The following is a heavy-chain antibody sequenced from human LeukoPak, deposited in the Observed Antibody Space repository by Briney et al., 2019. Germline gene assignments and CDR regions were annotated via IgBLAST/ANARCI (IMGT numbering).Heavy chain of an antibody. CDR3: ARDRLPGWLQYLFDY. V-gene: IGHV1-46*01. D-gene: IGHD5-24*01. Sequence: GASVKVSCKASGYTFTSYYMHWVRQAPGQGLEWMGIINPSGGSTSYAQKFQGRVTMTRDTSTSTVYMELSSLRSEDTAVYYCARDRLPGWLQYLFDYWGQGTLVTVSS. CDR1: GYTFTSYY. CDR2: INPSGGST. J-gene: IGHJ4*02.